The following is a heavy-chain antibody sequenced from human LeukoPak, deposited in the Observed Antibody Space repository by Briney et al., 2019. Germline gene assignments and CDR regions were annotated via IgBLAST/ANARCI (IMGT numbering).Heavy chain of an antibody. Sequence: PGGSLRLSCTASGFTFTSYSMNWVCQAPGKGLEWVSYISSSSSTIYYADSVKGRFTISRDNAKNSLYLQMNSLRAEDTAVYYCASGAAVGASRFDYWGQGTLVTVSS. J-gene: IGHJ4*02. CDR2: ISSSSSTI. D-gene: IGHD6-13*01. CDR3: ASGAAVGASRFDY. CDR1: GFTFTSYS. V-gene: IGHV3-48*01.